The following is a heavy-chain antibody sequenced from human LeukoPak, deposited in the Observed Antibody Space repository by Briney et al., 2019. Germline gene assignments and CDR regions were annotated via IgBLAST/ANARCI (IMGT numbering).Heavy chain of an antibody. J-gene: IGHJ4*02. CDR2: IYSGGST. V-gene: IGHV3-66*01. CDR3: ARDGEAPFDY. CDR1: GFTFSSYE. D-gene: IGHD3-10*01. Sequence: WGSLRLSCAASGFTFSSYEMNWVRQAPGKGLEWVSVIYSGGSTYYADSVKGRFTISRDNSKNTLYLQMNSLRAEGTAVYYCARDGEAPFDYWGQGTLVTVSS.